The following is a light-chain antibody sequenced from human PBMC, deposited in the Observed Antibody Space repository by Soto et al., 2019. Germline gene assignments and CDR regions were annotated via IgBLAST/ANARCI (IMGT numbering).Light chain of an antibody. CDR3: QQYGRARLT. V-gene: IGKV3-20*01. CDR2: GAS. J-gene: IGKJ4*01. CDR1: QSVRSK. Sequence: EIVITQSPGTLSVSPGERATLSCRASQSVRSKLAWYQQKPGQAPRLLIYGASFRATDVPDRFTAGGSGTDFTLTISRLEPEDYAVYYCQQYGRARLTFGGGTKV.